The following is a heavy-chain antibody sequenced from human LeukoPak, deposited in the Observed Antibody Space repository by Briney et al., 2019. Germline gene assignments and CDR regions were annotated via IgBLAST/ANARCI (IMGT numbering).Heavy chain of an antibody. V-gene: IGHV1-69*13. Sequence: ASVKVSCKASGYTFTSYGISWVRQAPGQGLEWMGGIIPIFGTANYAQKFQGRVTITADESTSTAYMELSSLRSEDTAVYYCARVTAEAGAGYRNSYYFDYWGQGTLVTVSS. D-gene: IGHD3-16*02. CDR1: GYTFTSYG. CDR2: IIPIFGTA. CDR3: ARVTAEAGAGYRNSYYFDY. J-gene: IGHJ4*02.